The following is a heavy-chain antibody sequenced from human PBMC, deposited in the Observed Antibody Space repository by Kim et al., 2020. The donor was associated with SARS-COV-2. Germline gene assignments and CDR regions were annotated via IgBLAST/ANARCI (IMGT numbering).Heavy chain of an antibody. CDR1: GGSISSGGYY. D-gene: IGHD6-13*01. J-gene: IGHJ4*02. Sequence: SETLSLTCTVSGGSISSGGYYWSWIRQYPGKGLEWIGYIYYSGSTYYNPSLKSRVTISVDTSKNQFSLKLSSVTAADTAVYYCARVFVIAAAGAFDYWGQGTLVTVSS. V-gene: IGHV4-31*03. CDR2: IYYSGST. CDR3: ARVFVIAAAGAFDY.